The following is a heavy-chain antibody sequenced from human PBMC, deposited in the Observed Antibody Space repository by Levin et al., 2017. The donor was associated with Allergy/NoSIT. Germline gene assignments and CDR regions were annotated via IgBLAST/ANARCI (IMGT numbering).Heavy chain of an antibody. V-gene: IGHV4-31*03. CDR3: ARGRTYYYETRPSGGFDP. Sequence: SQTLSLTCTVSDDSIRSAGYYWTWIRQQPGKGLEWIGYISYSGSTYYNPSLQSRVTISLDTSKSQFSLTLSSVTAADTAVYYCARGRTYYYETRPSGGFDPWGQGTLVTVSS. CDR1: DDSIRSAGYY. D-gene: IGHD3-22*01. CDR2: ISYSGST. J-gene: IGHJ5*02.